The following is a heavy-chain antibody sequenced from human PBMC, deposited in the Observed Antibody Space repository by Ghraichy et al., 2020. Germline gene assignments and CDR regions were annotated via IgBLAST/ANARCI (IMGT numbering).Heavy chain of an antibody. CDR2: IYTSGST. CDR3: ARRRLEGPRDCSGGSCYVRNWYFDL. CDR1: GGSISSYY. J-gene: IGHJ2*01. D-gene: IGHD2-15*01. Sequence: SQTLSLTCTVSGGSISSYYWSWIRQPPGKGLEWIGYIYTSGSTNYNPSLKSRVTISVDTSKNQFSLKLSSVTAADTAVYYCARRRLEGPRDCSGGSCYVRNWYFDLWGRGTLVTVSS. V-gene: IGHV4-4*09.